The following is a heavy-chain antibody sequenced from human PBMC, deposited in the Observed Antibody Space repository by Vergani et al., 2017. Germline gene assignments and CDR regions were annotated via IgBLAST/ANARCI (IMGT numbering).Heavy chain of an antibody. CDR3: AKPLWFGLRGNSATLFDY. Sequence: EVQLLESGGGLVQPGGSLRLSCAASGFTFSSYAMSWVRQAPGKGLEWVSAISGSGGSTYYADSVKGRFTISRDNSKNTLYLQMNSLRAEDTAVYYCAKPLWFGLRGNSATLFDYWGQGTLVTV. J-gene: IGHJ4*02. V-gene: IGHV3-23*01. CDR1: GFTFSSYA. CDR2: ISGSGGST. D-gene: IGHD3-10*01.